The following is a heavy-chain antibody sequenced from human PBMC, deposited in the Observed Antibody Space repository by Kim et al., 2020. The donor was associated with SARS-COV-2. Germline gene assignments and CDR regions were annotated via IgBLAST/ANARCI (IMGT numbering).Heavy chain of an antibody. D-gene: IGHD3-22*01. J-gene: IGHJ5*02. CDR1: GFTFSSYS. CDR3: ARDFYYYDSSGYQSWFDP. CDR2: ISSSSSYI. V-gene: IGHV3-21*01. Sequence: GGSLRLSCAASGFTFSSYSMNWVRQAPGKGLEWVSSISSSSSYIYYADSVKGRFTISRDNAKNSLYLQMNSLRAEDTAVYYCARDFYYYDSSGYQSWFDPWGQGTLVTVSS.